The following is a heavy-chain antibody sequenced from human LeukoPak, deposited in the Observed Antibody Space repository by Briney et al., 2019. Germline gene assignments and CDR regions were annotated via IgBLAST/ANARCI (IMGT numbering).Heavy chain of an antibody. V-gene: IGHV3-23*01. Sequence: PGGSLRLSCAASGFTFNIYAMSWVRQAPGKGLEWVSSINDSGDITNFADSVKGRFTIARDDSKNTVYLEMKSLTAEDTALYYCAKGIDYWGQGTLVTVSS. CDR1: GFTFNIYA. CDR3: AKGIDY. J-gene: IGHJ4*02. D-gene: IGHD3-10*01. CDR2: INDSGDIT.